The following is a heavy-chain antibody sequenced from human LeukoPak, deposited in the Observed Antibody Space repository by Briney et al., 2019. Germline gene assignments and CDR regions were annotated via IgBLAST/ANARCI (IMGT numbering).Heavy chain of an antibody. V-gene: IGHV1-69*05. CDR3: ARGQWRADAFDI. CDR2: IIPIFGTA. D-gene: IGHD6-19*01. CDR1: GGTFSSYA. J-gene: IGHJ3*02. Sequence: ASVKVSCKASGGTFSSYAISWVRQAPGQGLEWMGGIIPIFGTANYAQKFQGRVTITTDESTSTAYMELSSLRPEDTAVYYCARGQWRADAFDIWGQGTMVTVSS.